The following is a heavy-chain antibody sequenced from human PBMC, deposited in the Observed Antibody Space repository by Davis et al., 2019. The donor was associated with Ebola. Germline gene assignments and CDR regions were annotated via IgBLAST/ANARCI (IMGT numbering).Heavy chain of an antibody. CDR2: VSGSGTTT. CDR1: GFTFRTYA. D-gene: IGHD3-3*01. Sequence: PGGSLRLSCAASGFTFRTYAMNWVRQAPGKGLEWVSAVSGSGTTTSYADSVKGRFTISRDNAKNSLYLQMNSLRAEDTAVYYCARSGHYYYGMDVWGQGTTVTVSS. J-gene: IGHJ6*02. V-gene: IGHV3-23*01. CDR3: ARSGHYYYGMDV.